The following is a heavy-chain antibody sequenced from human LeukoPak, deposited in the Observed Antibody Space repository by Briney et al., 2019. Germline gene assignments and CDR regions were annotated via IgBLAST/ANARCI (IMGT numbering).Heavy chain of an antibody. V-gene: IGHV3-23*01. CDR3: AKRGVVIRVILVGFHREAYYFDS. CDR2: ISGSGGST. Sequence: PGGSLRLSCAVSGITLSNYGMSWVRQAPGKGLEWDAGISGSGGSTNYADSVKGRFTISRDSPKNTLFLQMNSLRAEDTAVYFCAKRGVVIRVILVGFHREAYYFDSWGQGALVTVSS. J-gene: IGHJ4*02. D-gene: IGHD2-21*01. CDR1: GITLSNYG.